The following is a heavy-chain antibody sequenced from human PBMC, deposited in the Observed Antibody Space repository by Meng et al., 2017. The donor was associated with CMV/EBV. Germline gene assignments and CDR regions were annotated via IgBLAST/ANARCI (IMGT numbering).Heavy chain of an antibody. CDR2: ISWDGGST. J-gene: IGHJ4*02. CDR1: GFTFDDYT. Sequence: GGSLRLSCAASGFTFDDYTMHWVRQAPGQGLEWVSLISWDGGSTYYADSVKGRFTISRDNSKNSLYLQMNSLRTEDTALYYCAKEVFGTEGATYFDYWGQGTLVTVSS. V-gene: IGHV3-43*01. CDR3: AKEVFGTEGATYFDY. D-gene: IGHD1-1*01.